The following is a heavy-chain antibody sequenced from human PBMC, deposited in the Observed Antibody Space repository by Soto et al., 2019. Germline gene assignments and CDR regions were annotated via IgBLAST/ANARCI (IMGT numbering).Heavy chain of an antibody. J-gene: IGHJ3*02. V-gene: IGHV5-10-1*03. CDR3: ASLSPKGIVVVPAEQRMDDAFDI. Sequence: EVQLVQSGAEVKKPGESLRISCKGSGYSFTSYWISWVRQMPGKGLEWMGRIDPSDSYTNYSPSFQGHVTISADKSISTAYLQWSSLKASDTAMYYCASLSPKGIVVVPAEQRMDDAFDIWGQGTMVTVSS. CDR1: GYSFTSYW. D-gene: IGHD2-2*01. CDR2: IDPSDSYT.